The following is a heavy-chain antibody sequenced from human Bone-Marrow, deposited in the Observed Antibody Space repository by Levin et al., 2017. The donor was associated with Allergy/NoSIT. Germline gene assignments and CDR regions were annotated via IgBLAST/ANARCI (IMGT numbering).Heavy chain of an antibody. D-gene: IGHD4-17*01. CDR1: GFTFSRSS. V-gene: IGHV3-48*01. J-gene: IGHJ4*02. CDR3: ARDLYGDYPFDY. Sequence: GESLKISCVTSGFTFSRSSMNWVRQAPGKGLEWISSFSSSGTTIYYADSVKGRFTVSRDNGKNSLYLQMYSLRAEDTAVYYCARDLYGDYPFDYWGQGTLVTVSS. CDR2: FSSSGTTI.